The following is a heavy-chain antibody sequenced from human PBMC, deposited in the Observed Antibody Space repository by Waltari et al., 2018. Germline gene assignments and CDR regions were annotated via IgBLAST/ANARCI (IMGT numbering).Heavy chain of an antibody. D-gene: IGHD5-12*01. CDR3: AKDRKDRYSGQE. CDR2: IRYDGSNK. CDR1: GFTFSSYG. V-gene: IGHV3-30*02. Sequence: QVQLVESGGGVVQPGGSLRLSCAASGFTFSSYGMHWVRQAPGKGLEWVAFIRYDGSNKYYADSVKGRFTISRDNSKNTLYLQMNSLRAEDTAVYYCAKDRKDRYSGQEWGQGTLVTVSS. J-gene: IGHJ4*02.